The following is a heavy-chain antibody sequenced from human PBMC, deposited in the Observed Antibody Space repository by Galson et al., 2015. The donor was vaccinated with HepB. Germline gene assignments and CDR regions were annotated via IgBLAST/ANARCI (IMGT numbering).Heavy chain of an antibody. CDR3: AREGWELSYFDY. V-gene: IGHV1-18*01. CDR2: IGAYNGNT. Sequence: SVKVSCKASGYTFTTYTISWVRRAPGQGLEWMGWIGAYNGNTNYAQKFQGRVTMTTDTSTSTAYMELRSLRSDDTAVYYCAREGWELSYFDYWGQGSLITVSS. CDR1: GYTFTTYT. D-gene: IGHD1-26*01. J-gene: IGHJ4*02.